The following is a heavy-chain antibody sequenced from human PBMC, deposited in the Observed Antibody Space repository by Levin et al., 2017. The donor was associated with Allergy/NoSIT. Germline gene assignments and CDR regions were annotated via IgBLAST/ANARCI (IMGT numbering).Heavy chain of an antibody. V-gene: IGHV3-74*01. CDR2: IKSDGSSI. CDR3: GRGVVVTAPGFFDL. J-gene: IGHJ2*01. D-gene: IGHD2-21*02. CDR1: GFTLSSYW. Sequence: GGSLRLSCEASGFTLSSYWMHWVRQAPGKGLVWVSRIKSDGSSISYADSVKGRFTISRDNAKNTLYLEMNSLRPEDTAVYYCGRGVVVTAPGFFDLWGRGTLVTVSS.